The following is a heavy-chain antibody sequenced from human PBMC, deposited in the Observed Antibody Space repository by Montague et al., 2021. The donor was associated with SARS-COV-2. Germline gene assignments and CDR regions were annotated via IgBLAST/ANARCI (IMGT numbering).Heavy chain of an antibody. Sequence: SVKVSFKVSGYTLTELSMHWVRQAPGKGLEWMGGFDPEDGETIYAQKFQGRVTMTEDTSTDTAYMELSSLRSEDTAVYYCATGRAVAGTMWDYYYYYGMDAWGQGTTVTVSS. J-gene: IGHJ6*02. CDR3: ATGRAVAGTMWDYYYYYGMDA. V-gene: IGHV1-24*01. CDR1: GYTLTELS. CDR2: FDPEDGET. D-gene: IGHD6-19*01.